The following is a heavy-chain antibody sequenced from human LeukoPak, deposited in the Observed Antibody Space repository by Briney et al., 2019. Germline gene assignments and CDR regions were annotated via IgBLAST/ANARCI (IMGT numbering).Heavy chain of an antibody. J-gene: IGHJ4*02. CDR3: ARAYSSVPFDY. CDR1: GYTFTSYG. CDR2: ISAYNDKT. V-gene: IGHV1-18*01. Sequence: ASVRVSCKASGYTFTSYGISCGPQAPGQGVEWMGVISAYNDKTNTAQQLQGGVTMTPDTSPSTACMELRSRRSDDTAVYYCARAYSSVPFDYWGQGDLVTVSS. D-gene: IGHD6-25*01.